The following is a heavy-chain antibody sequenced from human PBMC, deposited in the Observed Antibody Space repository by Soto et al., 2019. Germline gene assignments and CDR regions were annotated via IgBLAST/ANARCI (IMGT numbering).Heavy chain of an antibody. V-gene: IGHV3-23*01. J-gene: IGHJ5*02. D-gene: IGHD2-2*01. CDR3: AKGDIVVVPAAANWFDP. CDR1: GFTFSSYA. CDR2: ISGSGGST. Sequence: GGSLRLSCAASGFTFSSYAMSWVRQAPGKGLEWVSAISGSGGSTYYADSVKGRFTISRDNSKNTLYLQMNSLRAEDTAVYYCAKGDIVVVPAAANWFDPWGQGTLVTVSS.